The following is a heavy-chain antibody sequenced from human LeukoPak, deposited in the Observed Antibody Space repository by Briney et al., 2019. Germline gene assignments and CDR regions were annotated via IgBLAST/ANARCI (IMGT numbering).Heavy chain of an antibody. CDR1: GFTFNNYA. CDR3: ARHDSFMPY. CDR2: ISDSGRAT. V-gene: IGHV3-23*01. Sequence: SLRLSCAASGFTFNNYAMSWVRQAPGKGLEWVSGISDSGRATYYTDSVRGRCTISRDNSKNTVYLQMSNLRAEDTAVYFCARHDSFMPYWGQGSLVTVSS. D-gene: IGHD2-2*01. J-gene: IGHJ4*02.